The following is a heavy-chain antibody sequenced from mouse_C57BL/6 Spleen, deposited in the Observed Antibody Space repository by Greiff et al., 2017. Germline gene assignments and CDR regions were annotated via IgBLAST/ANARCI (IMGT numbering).Heavy chain of an antibody. CDR3: ARDYGSSYGYFDV. J-gene: IGHJ1*03. Sequence: VQLQQSVAELVRPGASVKLSCTASGFNIKNTYMHWVKQRPEQGLEWIGRIDSANGNTKYAPKFQGKATITADTSSTTAYLQLSSLTSEDTAIYYCARDYGSSYGYFDVWGTGTTVTVSS. D-gene: IGHD1-1*01. CDR1: GFNIKNTY. CDR2: IDSANGNT. V-gene: IGHV14-3*01.